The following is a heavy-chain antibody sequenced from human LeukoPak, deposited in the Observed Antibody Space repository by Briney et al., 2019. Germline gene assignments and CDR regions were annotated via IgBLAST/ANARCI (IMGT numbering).Heavy chain of an antibody. D-gene: IGHD5-24*01. CDR3: AKRTMSAFDS. CDR2: ISGSGNGT. CDR1: GVTFRTYA. Sequence: GGSLRLSCKAAGVTFRTYAMNWVRQAPGKGLEWLSGISGSGNGTYYADSVKGRFTISRDNSKNVVYLQMNSLTVEDAATYYCAKRTMSAFDSWGQGTLLIVSS. V-gene: IGHV3-23*01. J-gene: IGHJ4*02.